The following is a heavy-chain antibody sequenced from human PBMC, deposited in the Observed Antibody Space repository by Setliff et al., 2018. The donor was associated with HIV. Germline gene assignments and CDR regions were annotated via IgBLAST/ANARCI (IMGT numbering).Heavy chain of an antibody. CDR1: GYSFTDYY. CDR2: INPKSDGT. CDR3: AGSILTGYYTFGADY. Sequence: GASVKVSCKASGYSFTDYYIHWVRQAPGQGLEWMGWINPKSDGTNYAQKFQGWITMTRDTSISTAYMELSSLRSEDTAVYYCAGSILTGYYTFGADYRGQGTLVTVSS. D-gene: IGHD3-9*01. J-gene: IGHJ4*02. V-gene: IGHV1-2*04.